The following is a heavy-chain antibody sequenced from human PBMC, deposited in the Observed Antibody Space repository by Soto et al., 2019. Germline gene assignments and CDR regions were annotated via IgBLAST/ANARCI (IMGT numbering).Heavy chain of an antibody. Sequence: GGSLRLSCAASGFTFSSYAMHWVRQAPGKGLEWVAVISYDGSNKYYADSVKGRFTISRDNSKNTLYLQMNSLRAEDTAVYYCARDLQVRGDDHDYWGQGTLVTVSS. CDR2: ISYDGSNK. J-gene: IGHJ4*02. D-gene: IGHD1-1*01. CDR1: GFTFSSYA. CDR3: ARDLQVRGDDHDY. V-gene: IGHV3-30-3*01.